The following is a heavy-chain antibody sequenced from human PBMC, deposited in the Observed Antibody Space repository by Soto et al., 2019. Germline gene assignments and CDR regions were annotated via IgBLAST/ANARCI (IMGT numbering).Heavy chain of an antibody. CDR3: AKDLREMATIRPDY. Sequence: QVQLVESGGGVVQPGRSLRLSCAASGFTFSSFGIHWVRQAPGKGLEWVAVISYDGIDKNYADSVKGRFTISRENSKNMVYLQMNSLRAEDTAEYYCAKDLREMATIRPDYWGQGILVTVSS. V-gene: IGHV3-30*18. D-gene: IGHD5-12*01. CDR1: GFTFSSFG. CDR2: ISYDGIDK. J-gene: IGHJ4*02.